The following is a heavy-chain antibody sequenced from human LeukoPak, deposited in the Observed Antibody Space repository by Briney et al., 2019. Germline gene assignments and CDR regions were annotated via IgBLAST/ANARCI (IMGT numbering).Heavy chain of an antibody. CDR2: ISSSSSYI. CDR3: ARDCRSTSCYEGTIDY. D-gene: IGHD2-2*01. V-gene: IGHV3-21*01. J-gene: IGHJ4*02. Sequence: PGGSLRLSCAASGFTFSSYSMTWVRQAPGKGLEWVSSISSSSSYIYYADSVKGRFTISRDNAKNSLYLQMNSLRAEDTAVYYCARDCRSTSCYEGTIDYWGQGTLVTVSS. CDR1: GFTFSSYS.